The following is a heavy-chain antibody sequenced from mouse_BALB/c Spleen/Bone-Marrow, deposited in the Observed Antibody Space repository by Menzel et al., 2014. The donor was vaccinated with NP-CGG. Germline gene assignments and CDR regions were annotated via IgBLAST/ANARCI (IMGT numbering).Heavy chain of an antibody. V-gene: IGHV2-9*02. Sequence: QVQLKEPGPGLVAPSQSLSITCTVSGFSLTSYGVHWVRPPPGKGLEWLGVIWAGGSTNNNSALMSRLSISKGNSKSQVFLKMNSLQTDDTAMYYCARDYYGSSYFDYWGQGSTLTVSS. J-gene: IGHJ2*01. CDR2: IWAGGST. D-gene: IGHD1-1*01. CDR3: ARDYYGSSYFDY. CDR1: GFSLTSYG.